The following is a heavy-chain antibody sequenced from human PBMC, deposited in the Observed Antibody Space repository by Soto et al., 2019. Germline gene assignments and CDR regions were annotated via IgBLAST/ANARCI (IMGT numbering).Heavy chain of an antibody. D-gene: IGHD2-21*01. Sequence: ASVKVSCKASGYDFTAYDINWVRQASGQGLEWMGWMNPINGATGSARRFQGRVSMTRNTATGTAYLELTSLRSDDSAVYYCGRCSSRRAPSCGNPYYYAMDVWGQGTTVTVSS. V-gene: IGHV1-8*02. CDR2: MNPINGAT. J-gene: IGHJ6*02. CDR3: GRCSSRRAPSCGNPYYYAMDV. CDR1: GYDFTAYD.